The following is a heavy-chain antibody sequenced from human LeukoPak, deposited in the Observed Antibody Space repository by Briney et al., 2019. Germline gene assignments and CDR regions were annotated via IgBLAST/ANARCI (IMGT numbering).Heavy chain of an antibody. D-gene: IGHD1-14*01. CDR3: ARGSITDN. Sequence: GGSLRLSCAASGFTFSSYEMNWVRQAPGKGLEWVSFISSSGSTMYYADSVKGRFTISRDNAKNSLYLQMNSLRAEDTAVYYCARGSITDNWGQGTLVTVSS. J-gene: IGHJ4*02. CDR2: ISSSGSTM. CDR1: GFTFSSYE. V-gene: IGHV3-48*03.